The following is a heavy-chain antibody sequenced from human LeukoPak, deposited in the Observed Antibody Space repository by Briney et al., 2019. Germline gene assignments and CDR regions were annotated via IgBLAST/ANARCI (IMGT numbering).Heavy chain of an antibody. D-gene: IGHD4-17*01. J-gene: IGHJ4*02. CDR2: ISSSTNYI. CDR1: GFTFTTYW. V-gene: IGHV3-21*01. CDR3: ARDRYGDHLFDY. Sequence: GGSLRLSCAASGFTFTTYWMSWVRQAPGKGLEWVSSISSSTNYIYYADSVKGRFTISRDNAKNSLYLQMNSLRAEDTAVYYCARDRYGDHLFDYWGQGTLVTVSS.